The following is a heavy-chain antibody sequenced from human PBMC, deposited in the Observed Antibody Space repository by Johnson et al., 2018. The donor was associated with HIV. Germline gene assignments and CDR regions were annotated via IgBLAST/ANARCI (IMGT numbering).Heavy chain of an antibody. D-gene: IGHD2-21*02. J-gene: IGHJ3*02. CDR1: GFTVSSNY. Sequence: VQLVESGGGLVQPGGSLRLSCAASGFTVSSNYMSWVRQAPGEGLEWVSVIYDGDATYYADSVKGRFTISRDNAKNTLFLQMNSLRAEDTAVYYCARASDSDCSADCYGDGFQISDQGTKVIVSS. V-gene: IGHV3-66*01. CDR3: ARASDSDCSADCYGDGFQI. CDR2: IYDGDAT.